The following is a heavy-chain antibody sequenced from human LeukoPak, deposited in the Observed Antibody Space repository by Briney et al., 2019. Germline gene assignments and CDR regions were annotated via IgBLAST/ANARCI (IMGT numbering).Heavy chain of an antibody. Sequence: SDTLTLTCSLSVHPLRMCYWIWLRHPPGKGREWLGFISTSGGTSYNPSLKSRVTISADTSKSQFSLDVHSVTAADTAVYYCARHEKEIALADVAFDIWGQGTLITISS. J-gene: IGHJ3*02. CDR3: ARHEKEIALADVAFDI. D-gene: IGHD2-21*01. CDR2: ISTSGGT. CDR1: VHPLRMCY. V-gene: IGHV4-59*08.